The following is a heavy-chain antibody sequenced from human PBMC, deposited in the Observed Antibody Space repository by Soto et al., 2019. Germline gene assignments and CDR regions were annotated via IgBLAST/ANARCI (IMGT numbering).Heavy chain of an antibody. D-gene: IGHD2-2*01. J-gene: IGHJ5*02. V-gene: IGHV1-69*05. CDR3: ARVVPGAEAWFGP. CDR1: GGTFSSYA. Sequence: SVKVSCKASGGTFSSYAISWVRQAPGQGLEWLGGIIPICGATNYAQKFQGRVSMTTDTSTTTAYMELRSLRSDDTAVYYCARVVPGAEAWFGPWGQGTLVTVSS. CDR2: IIPICGAT.